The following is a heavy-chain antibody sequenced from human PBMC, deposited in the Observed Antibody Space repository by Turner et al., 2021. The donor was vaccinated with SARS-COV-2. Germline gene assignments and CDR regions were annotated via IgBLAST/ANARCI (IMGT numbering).Heavy chain of an antibody. J-gene: IGHJ4*02. Sequence: EVQLLESGGGLVQPGGSLRPSCAASGLTFSSYAMSWVRQAPGKGLEWVSAISGSGGTTYYADSVKGRFTISRDNSKNTLYLQMNSLRAEDTAVYYCAKADRVMIVVVITLFDYWGQGTLVTVSS. V-gene: IGHV3-23*01. CDR3: AKADRVMIVVVITLFDY. CDR2: ISGSGGTT. D-gene: IGHD3-22*01. CDR1: GLTFSSYA.